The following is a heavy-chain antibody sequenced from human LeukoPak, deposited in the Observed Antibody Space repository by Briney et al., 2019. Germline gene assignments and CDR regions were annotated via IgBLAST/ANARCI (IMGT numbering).Heavy chain of an antibody. CDR1: GFTFSSYS. D-gene: IGHD6-6*01. CDR3: ARGGPSIAARAFDY. V-gene: IGHV3-21*01. Sequence: GGSLRLSCAASGFTFSSYSMNWARQAPGKGLEWVSSISSSSSYIYYADSVKGRFTISRDNAKNSLYLQMNSLRAEDTAVYYCARGGPSIAARAFDYWGQGTLVTVSS. CDR2: ISSSSSYI. J-gene: IGHJ4*02.